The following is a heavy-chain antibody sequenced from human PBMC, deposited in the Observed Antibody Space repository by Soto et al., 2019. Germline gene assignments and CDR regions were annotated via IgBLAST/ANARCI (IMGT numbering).Heavy chain of an antibody. Sequence: GGSLRLSCAASGFTFSSYGMHWVRQAPGKGLEWVAVISYDGSNKYYADSVKGRFTISRDNSKNTLYLQMNSLRAEDTAVYYCARVASCYYRGCAFDIWGQGTMVTVSS. V-gene: IGHV3-30*03. J-gene: IGHJ3*02. CDR3: ARVASCYYRGCAFDI. CDR2: ISYDGSNK. CDR1: GFTFSSYG. D-gene: IGHD2-2*01.